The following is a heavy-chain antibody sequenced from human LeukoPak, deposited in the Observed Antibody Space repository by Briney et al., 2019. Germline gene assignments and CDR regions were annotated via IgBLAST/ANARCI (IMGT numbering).Heavy chain of an antibody. V-gene: IGHV4-34*01. Sequence: PSETLSLTCGVYDGSFIGDYWSWIRQSPGMGLEWIGQVYRGGSANYNPSLRSRVTISIDTSKKQFSLKLNSVTATDTAVYYCARGDCTTTSCYYPWGQGTPVIVSS. CDR3: ARGDCTTTSCYYP. CDR1: DGSFIGDY. J-gene: IGHJ5*02. D-gene: IGHD2-2*01. CDR2: VYRGGSA.